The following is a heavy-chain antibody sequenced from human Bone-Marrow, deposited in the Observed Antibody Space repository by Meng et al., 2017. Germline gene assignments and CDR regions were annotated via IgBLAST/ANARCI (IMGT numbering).Heavy chain of an antibody. Sequence: SETLSLTCVVSGGSFSDYYWSWIRQPPGKGLEWIGEINHSGSTNYNPSLESRVTISVDTSKNQFSLKLSSVTAADTAVYYCARGRMIVVVTGHKDFDYWGQGTLVTVSS. D-gene: IGHD3-22*01. CDR1: GGSFSDYY. CDR3: ARGRMIVVVTGHKDFDY. V-gene: IGHV4-34*01. CDR2: INHSGST. J-gene: IGHJ4*02.